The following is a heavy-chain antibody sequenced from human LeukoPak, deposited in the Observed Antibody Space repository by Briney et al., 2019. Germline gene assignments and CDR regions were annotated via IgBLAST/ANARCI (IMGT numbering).Heavy chain of an antibody. CDR1: GFTFSSYG. CDR2: ISGSGGST. D-gene: IGHD2-15*01. Sequence: PGGTLRLSCAASGFTFSSYGMSWVRQSPGKGLEWVSAISGSGGSTYYADSVKGRFTISRDNSKNTLYLQMNSLRAEDTAVYYCAKDPPLSSWFDPWGQGTLVTVSS. CDR3: AKDPPLSSWFDP. J-gene: IGHJ5*02. V-gene: IGHV3-23*01.